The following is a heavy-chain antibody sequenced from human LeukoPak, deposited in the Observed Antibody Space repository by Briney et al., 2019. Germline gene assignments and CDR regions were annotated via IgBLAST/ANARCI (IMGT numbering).Heavy chain of an antibody. CDR3: ARREYSSSSSEYYFDY. V-gene: IGHV1-18*01. D-gene: IGHD6-6*01. CDR1: GYTFTSYG. Sequence: ASVKVSCKASGYTFTSYGISWVRQAPGQGLEWMGWISAYNGNTNYAQKLQGRVSMTTDTSTSTAYMELRSLRSDDTAVYYCARREYSSSSSEYYFDYWGQGTLVTVSS. J-gene: IGHJ4*02. CDR2: ISAYNGNT.